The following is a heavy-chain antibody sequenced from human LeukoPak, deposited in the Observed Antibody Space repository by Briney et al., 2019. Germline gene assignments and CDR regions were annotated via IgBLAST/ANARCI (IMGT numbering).Heavy chain of an antibody. CDR2: INPDSGGT. D-gene: IGHD6-19*01. CDR3: ARDLFDSSGWYAGDY. Sequence: GASVKVSCTASGYTFTGYYMHWVRQAPGQGLEWMGWINPDSGGTNYAQKFQGRVTMTRDTSISTAYMELSRLRSDDTAVYYCARDLFDSSGWYAGDYWGQGTLVTVSS. CDR1: GYTFTGYY. V-gene: IGHV1-2*02. J-gene: IGHJ4*02.